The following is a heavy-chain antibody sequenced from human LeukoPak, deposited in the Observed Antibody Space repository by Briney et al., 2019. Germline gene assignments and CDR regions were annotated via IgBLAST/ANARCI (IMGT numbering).Heavy chain of an antibody. J-gene: IGHJ4*02. Sequence: SETLSLTCTVSGGSISSGGYYWSWIRQPPGKGLGWIGYIYHSGSTYYNPSLKSRVTISVDRSKNQFSLKLSSVTAADTAVYYCARAEGATAQFDYWGQGTLVTVSS. CDR3: ARAEGATAQFDY. V-gene: IGHV4-30-2*01. D-gene: IGHD1-26*01. CDR1: GGSISSGGYY. CDR2: IYHSGST.